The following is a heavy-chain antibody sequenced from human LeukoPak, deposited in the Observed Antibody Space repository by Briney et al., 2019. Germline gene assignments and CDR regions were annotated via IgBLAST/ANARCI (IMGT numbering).Heavy chain of an antibody. CDR2: IYYTGST. Sequence: PSETLSLTCAVYGGSFSGYYWSWIRQPPGKGLEWIGYIYYTGSTNYNPSLKSRVTISVDTSKNQFSLKLNSVTAADTAVYYCARLATPSTVAARGRSWFESWGQGTLVTVSS. J-gene: IGHJ5*01. D-gene: IGHD6-6*01. V-gene: IGHV4-59*01. CDR3: ARLATPSTVAARGRSWFES. CDR1: GGSFSGYY.